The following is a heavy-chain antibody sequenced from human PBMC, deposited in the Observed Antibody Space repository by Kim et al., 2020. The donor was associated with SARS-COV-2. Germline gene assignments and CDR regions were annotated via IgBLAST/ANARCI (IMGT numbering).Heavy chain of an antibody. CDR1: GGSFSGYY. D-gene: IGHD3-10*01. V-gene: IGHV4-34*01. CDR2: INHSGST. CDR3: ARGYRLWFGELLGYFDY. J-gene: IGHJ4*02. Sequence: SETLSLTCAVYGGSFSGYYWSWIRQPPGKGLEWIGEINHSGSTNYNPSLKSRVTISVDTSKNQFSLKLSSVTAADTAVYYCARGYRLWFGELLGYFDYWGQGTLVTVSS.